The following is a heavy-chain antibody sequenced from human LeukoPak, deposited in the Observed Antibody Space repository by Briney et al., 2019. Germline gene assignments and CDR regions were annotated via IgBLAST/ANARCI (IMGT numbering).Heavy chain of an antibody. D-gene: IGHD5-24*01. CDR2: IFFTGNT. Sequence: SETLSLTCTVSGGSISSYYWSWIRQPPGEALQWIGYIFFTGNTNYNPSLRSRVTISVDTSKNQFSLKLSSVTAADTAVYYCAREEIRSWFDPWGQGTLVTVSS. J-gene: IGHJ5*02. CDR3: AREEIRSWFDP. V-gene: IGHV4-59*01. CDR1: GGSISSYY.